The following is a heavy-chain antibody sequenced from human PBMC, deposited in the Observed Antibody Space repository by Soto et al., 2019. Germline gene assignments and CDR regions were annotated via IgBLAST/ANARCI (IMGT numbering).Heavy chain of an antibody. CDR3: ARGKTGDWGRVRLDI. D-gene: IGHD7-27*01. CDR1: GYTFTGYY. V-gene: IGHV1-2*04. Sequence: GASVKVSCKASGYTFTGYYMHWVRQAPGQGLEWMGWINPNSGGTNYAQKFQGWVTMTRDTSISTAYMELSRLRSDDTAVYYCARGKTGDWGRVRLDIWGQGTMVPVSS. CDR2: INPNSGGT. J-gene: IGHJ3*02.